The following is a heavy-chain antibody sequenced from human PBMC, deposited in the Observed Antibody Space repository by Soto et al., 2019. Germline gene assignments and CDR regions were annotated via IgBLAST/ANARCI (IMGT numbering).Heavy chain of an antibody. Sequence: GASVKVSCKASGYTFTSYAMHWVRQAPGQRLEWMGWINAGNGNTKYSQKFQGRVTITRDTSASTAYMELSSLRSEDTAVYYCARGLGSGYDYYYYYYMDVWGKGTTVTV. J-gene: IGHJ6*03. CDR1: GYTFTSYA. D-gene: IGHD5-12*01. V-gene: IGHV1-3*01. CDR2: INAGNGNT. CDR3: ARGLGSGYDYYYYYYMDV.